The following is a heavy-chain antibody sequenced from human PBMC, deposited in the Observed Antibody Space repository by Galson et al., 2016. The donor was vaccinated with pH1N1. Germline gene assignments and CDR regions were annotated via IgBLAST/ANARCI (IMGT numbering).Heavy chain of an antibody. CDR2: IDPNDSNT. V-gene: IGHV5-10-1*01. CDR1: GNSFTSSW. D-gene: IGHD7-27*01. CDR3: ARHSGDQGSWFDL. Sequence: QSGAEVKKPGESRRISCKGSGNSFTSSWISWVRQMPGKGLEWMEMIDPNDSNTKYSPSFQGHVTLSSNRSISTAYLQWSSLKASDTAIYFCARHSGDQGSWFDLWGQGTLVTVSS. J-gene: IGHJ5*02.